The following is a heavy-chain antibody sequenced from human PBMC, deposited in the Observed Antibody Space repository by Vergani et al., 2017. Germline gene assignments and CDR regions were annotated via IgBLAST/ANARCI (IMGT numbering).Heavy chain of an antibody. CDR3: ATSRSLDY. Sequence: EVQLVESGGGLVKPGGSLRLSCAASGFTFSSYSMNWVRQAPGKGLEWVSSISSSSSYIYYADSVKGRFTISRDNAKNSLYLQINSLRAEDTAVYYCATSRSLDYWGQGTLVTVSS. J-gene: IGHJ4*02. CDR1: GFTFSSYS. V-gene: IGHV3-21*01. CDR2: ISSSSSYI.